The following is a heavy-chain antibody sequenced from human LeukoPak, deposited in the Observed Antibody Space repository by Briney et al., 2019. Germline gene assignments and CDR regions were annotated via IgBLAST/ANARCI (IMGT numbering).Heavy chain of an antibody. Sequence: ASVKVSCKASGYTFTSYGISWVRQAPGQGLEWMGWISAYNGNTNYAQKLKGRVTMTTDTSTSTAYMELRSLRSDDTAVYYCARDSGPYYYDSSGYLRGDNWFDHWGQGTLVTVSS. CDR3: ARDSGPYYYDSSGYLRGDNWFDH. D-gene: IGHD3-22*01. J-gene: IGHJ5*02. V-gene: IGHV1-18*01. CDR1: GYTFTSYG. CDR2: ISAYNGNT.